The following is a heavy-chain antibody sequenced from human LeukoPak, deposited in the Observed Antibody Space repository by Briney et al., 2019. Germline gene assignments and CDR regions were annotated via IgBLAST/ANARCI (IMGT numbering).Heavy chain of an antibody. CDR1: GATVSSYA. CDR3: ARVLNGGIVATIPSYFDY. Sequence: SVKVSCAASGATVSSYAVGWLRRSPGQRLGWLGGIIPFFGTANYAQKFQGRVTITADGSTSTAYMELSSLRSEDTAVYYCARVLNGGIVATIPSYFDYWGQGTLVTVSS. D-gene: IGHD5-12*01. CDR2: IIPFFGTA. J-gene: IGHJ4*02. V-gene: IGHV1-69*01.